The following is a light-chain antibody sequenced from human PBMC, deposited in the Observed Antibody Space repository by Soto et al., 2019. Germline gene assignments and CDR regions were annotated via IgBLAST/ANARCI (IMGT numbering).Light chain of an antibody. CDR2: DVT. CDR1: SSDVGGYNY. J-gene: IGLJ2*01. Sequence: QSALTQPRSVSESPGQSVTISCTGTSSDVGGYNYVSWYQHHPGKAPKLMIYDVTKRPSGVPDRFSGSKSGNTASLTISGLQAEDDGDYFCCSYADNYTLSFGGGTKLTVL. V-gene: IGLV2-11*01. CDR3: CSYADNYTLS.